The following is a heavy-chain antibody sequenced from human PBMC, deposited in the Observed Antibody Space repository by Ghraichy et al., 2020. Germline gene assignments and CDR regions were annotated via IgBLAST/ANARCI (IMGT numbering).Heavy chain of an antibody. CDR2: INSDGSII. D-gene: IGHD3-10*01. CDR3: VRDAFGPRDY. CDR1: GFTFSSDW. Sequence: GESLNISCADSGFTFSSDWMHWFRQASGKGPVWVSRINSDGSIITYAESVRGRFTVSRDNAKNTLYLQMNSLRAEDTAVYYCVRDAFGPRDYWGQGTLVTVAS. J-gene: IGHJ4*02. V-gene: IGHV3-74*03.